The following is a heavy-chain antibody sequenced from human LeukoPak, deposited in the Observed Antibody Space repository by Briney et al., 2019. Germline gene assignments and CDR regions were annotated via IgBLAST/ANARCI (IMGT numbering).Heavy chain of an antibody. Sequence: GESLKISCKGSGYSFTSYWISWVRQMPGKGLEWMGIIYPGDSDTRYSPSFQGQITISADKSISTAYLQWSSLKASDTAMYYCARRSTYGSGTNYLFDYWGQGTLVTVSS. CDR2: IYPGDSDT. J-gene: IGHJ4*02. D-gene: IGHD3-10*01. CDR3: ARRSTYGSGTNYLFDY. CDR1: GYSFTSYW. V-gene: IGHV5-51*01.